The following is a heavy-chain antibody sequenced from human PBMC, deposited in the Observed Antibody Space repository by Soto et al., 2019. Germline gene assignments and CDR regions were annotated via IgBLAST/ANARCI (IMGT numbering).Heavy chain of an antibody. D-gene: IGHD6-19*01. V-gene: IGHV3-23*01. CDR2: ISGSGGST. CDR1: GFTFSSYA. J-gene: IGHJ4*02. Sequence: VGSLRLSCAASGFTFSSYAMSWVRQAPGKGLEWVSGISGSGGSTYYADSVKGRFTISRDNSKNTLYLQMNSLRAEDTAVYYCAKVMGSVAVADKFDYWGQGTLVTVSS. CDR3: AKVMGSVAVADKFDY.